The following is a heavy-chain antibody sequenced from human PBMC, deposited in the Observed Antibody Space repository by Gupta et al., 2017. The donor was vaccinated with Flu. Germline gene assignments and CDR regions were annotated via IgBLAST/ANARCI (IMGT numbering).Heavy chain of an antibody. CDR1: GYTFSNFG. D-gene: IGHD4-23*01. V-gene: IGHV1-18*01. CDR2: TSVYNGDT. Sequence: QIQLVQSGAEVKKTGASVKVFCKASGYTFSNFGVSWRRQAPGQGLEWMGWTSVYNGDTNYAQRFQGRLTLTTDTATSTAYMELGSLRSDDTAVYYCARSDGGAVINFDQWGHGTRVTVSS. CDR3: ARSDGGAVINFDQ. J-gene: IGHJ1*01.